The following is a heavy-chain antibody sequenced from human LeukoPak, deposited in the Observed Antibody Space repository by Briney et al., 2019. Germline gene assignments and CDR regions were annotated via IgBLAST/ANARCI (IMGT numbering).Heavy chain of an antibody. Sequence: SETLSLTCTVSGGSISSYYWSWIRQPPGKGLEWIGYIYYSGSTNYNPSLKSRVTISVDTSKNQFSLKLSSVTAADTAVYYCARHLEDCSGSSCYDFDSWGQGTLVTVSS. D-gene: IGHD2-2*01. CDR1: GGSISSYY. CDR2: IYYSGST. CDR3: ARHLEDCSGSSCYDFDS. J-gene: IGHJ4*02. V-gene: IGHV4-59*01.